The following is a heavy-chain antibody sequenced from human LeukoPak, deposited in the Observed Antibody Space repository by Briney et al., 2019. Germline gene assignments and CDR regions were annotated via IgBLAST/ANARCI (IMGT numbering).Heavy chain of an antibody. CDR3: AREYGYSSSWLVGGYFDY. CDR1: GGSISSYY. V-gene: IGHV4-59*01. Sequence: SEILSLTCTVSGGSISSYYWSWIRQPPGKGLEGIGYIYYSGSTNYNPSLKSRVTISVDTSKNQFSLKLSSVTAADTAVYYCAREYGYSSSWLVGGYFDYWGQGTLVTVSS. D-gene: IGHD6-13*01. J-gene: IGHJ4*02. CDR2: IYYSGST.